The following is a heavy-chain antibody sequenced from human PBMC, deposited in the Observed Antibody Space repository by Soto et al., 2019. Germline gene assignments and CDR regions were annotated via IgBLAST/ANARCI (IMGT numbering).Heavy chain of an antibody. CDR2: IYGGGTT. J-gene: IGHJ4*02. Sequence: EVQLVESGGGLIQPGGSLRLSCAASGFAVSSKYMTWVRQAPGKGLEWVSVIYGGGTTYYADSVKGRFTISRDTSKNTLYLQMNSLRAEDTAVYYCLQTNGWPGFDFWGQGTLVTVSS. CDR1: GFAVSSKY. V-gene: IGHV3-53*01. D-gene: IGHD6-19*01. CDR3: LQTNGWPGFDF.